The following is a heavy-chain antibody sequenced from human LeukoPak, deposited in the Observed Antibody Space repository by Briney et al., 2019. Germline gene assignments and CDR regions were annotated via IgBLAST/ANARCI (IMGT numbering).Heavy chain of an antibody. Sequence: PGGSLRLSCAASGFTFDDYAMHWVRQAPGRGLEWVSAISGSGGSTYYADSVKGRFTISRDNSKNTLYLQMNSLRAEDTAVYYCAKDGSIAAAAKTTPFDYWGQGTLVTVSS. CDR2: ISGSGGST. CDR3: AKDGSIAAAAKTTPFDY. D-gene: IGHD6-13*01. J-gene: IGHJ4*01. CDR1: GFTFDDYA. V-gene: IGHV3-23*01.